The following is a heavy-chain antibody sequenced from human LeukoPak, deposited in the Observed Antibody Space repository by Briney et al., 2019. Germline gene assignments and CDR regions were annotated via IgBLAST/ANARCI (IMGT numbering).Heavy chain of an antibody. CDR1: GGSISSSSYY. J-gene: IGHJ2*01. D-gene: IGHD4-17*01. CDR2: IYYSGST. CDR3: AGPMTTVTKLSNWYFDL. V-gene: IGHV4-39*01. Sequence: SETLSLTCTVSGGSISSSSYYWGWIRQPPGKGLEWIGSIYYSGSTYYNPSLKSRVTISVDTSKNQFSLKLNSVTAADTAVYYCAGPMTTVTKLSNWYFDLWGRGTLVTVSS.